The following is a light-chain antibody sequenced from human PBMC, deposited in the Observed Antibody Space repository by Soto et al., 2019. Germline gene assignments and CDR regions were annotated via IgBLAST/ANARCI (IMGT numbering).Light chain of an antibody. CDR2: TAS. J-gene: IGKJ3*01. CDR1: QGVNID. Sequence: EIVLTQSPATLSVSPGERATLSCRASQGVNIDLVWYQQKPGQAPRLLMFTASARATGIPARFTSGGSETEFTLTISSPQPEDSADYYCQQFNTWPFTFGPGTKVEIK. V-gene: IGKV3D-15*01. CDR3: QQFNTWPFT.